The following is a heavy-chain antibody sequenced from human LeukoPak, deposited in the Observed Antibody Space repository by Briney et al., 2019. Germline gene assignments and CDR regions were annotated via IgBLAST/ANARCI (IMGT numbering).Heavy chain of an antibody. J-gene: IGHJ4*02. D-gene: IGHD3-22*01. CDR2: ISGSGGST. CDR3: AKDLETYYYDSSGRALDY. V-gene: IGHV3-23*01. CDR1: GFTFSSYA. Sequence: GGSLRLSCAASGFTFSSYAMSWVRQAPGKGLEWVSAISGSGGSTYYADSVKGRFTISRDNSKNTLYLQMNSLRAEDTAVYYCAKDLETYYYDSSGRALDYWGQGTLVTVSS.